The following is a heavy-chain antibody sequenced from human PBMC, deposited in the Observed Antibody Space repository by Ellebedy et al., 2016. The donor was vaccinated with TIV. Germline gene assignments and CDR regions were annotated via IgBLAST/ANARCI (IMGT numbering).Heavy chain of an antibody. V-gene: IGHV1-18*01. CDR2: ISTYNGNT. D-gene: IGHD6-19*01. J-gene: IGHJ5*02. CDR3: AKPTGRASGWFVA. Sequence: ASVKVSXXASGYIFTHYAISWVRQAPGQGLEGRGCISTYNGNTDYAQKFKGRLTMTTDTPTTTAYMELKTLTSDDTAVYYCAKPTGRASGWFVAWGQGTLVTVSS. CDR1: GYIFTHYA.